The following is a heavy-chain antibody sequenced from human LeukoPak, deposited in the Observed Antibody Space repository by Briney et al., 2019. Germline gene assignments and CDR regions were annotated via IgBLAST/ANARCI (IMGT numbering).Heavy chain of an antibody. V-gene: IGHV3-15*01. CDR3: ATDRRGAGIVAHGTWTFDY. J-gene: IGHJ4*02. Sequence: GGSLRLSCAASGFIFSNAWMTWVRQAPGKGLEWVGSIKPESDDGTTDYGAPVKGRFTISRDDSKNKLFLQMNSLKTEDTAVYYCATDRRGAGIVAHGTWTFDYWGQGTVVTVSS. D-gene: IGHD1-26*01. CDR1: GFIFSNAW. CDR2: IKPESDDGTT.